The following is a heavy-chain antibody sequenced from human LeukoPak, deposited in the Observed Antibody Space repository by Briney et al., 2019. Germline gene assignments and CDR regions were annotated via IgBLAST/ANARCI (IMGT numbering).Heavy chain of an antibody. Sequence: GGSLRLSCAASGFTFSSYWMTWVRQAPGKGLEWVANIKHNGDELNYVDSVEDRFTISRDNAKNSLHLHMTSLRAEDTAVYYCARELRTFDSWGQGTLVTVSS. V-gene: IGHV3-7*01. D-gene: IGHD3-16*01. J-gene: IGHJ4*02. CDR2: IKHNGDEL. CDR3: ARELRTFDS. CDR1: GFTFSSYW.